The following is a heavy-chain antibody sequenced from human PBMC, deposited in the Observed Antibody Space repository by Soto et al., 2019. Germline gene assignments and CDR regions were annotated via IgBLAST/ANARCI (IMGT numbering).Heavy chain of an antibody. CDR2: INHSGST. CDR3: ATTWGSYRHYWAY. Sequence: PETLPLTYAVYCRPFSGYYWSWIRQPPWKGLEWIGEINHSGSTNYNPSLKSRVTLSVDTSKTPFYPKMRSVTAADTAVSDFATTWGSYRHYWAYCGKGTRVTVS. D-gene: IGHD3-16*02. V-gene: IGHV4-34*01. CDR1: CRPFSGYY. J-gene: IGHJ4*02.